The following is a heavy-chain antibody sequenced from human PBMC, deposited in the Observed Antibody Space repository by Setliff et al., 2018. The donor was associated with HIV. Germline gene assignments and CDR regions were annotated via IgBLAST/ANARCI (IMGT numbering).Heavy chain of an antibody. CDR2: IIPIFGIA. D-gene: IGHD2-15*01. J-gene: IGHJ5*02. CDR1: GGTFRKYA. V-gene: IGHV1-69*05. Sequence: SVKVSCKASGGTFRKYAISWVRQAPGQGPEWMGGIIPIFGIANYAQKFQDRVTITTDESTTTAYMELSSLRSEDTAVYFCARERYCSAGSCYSKLSWFDPWGQGTLVTVSS. CDR3: ARERYCSAGSCYSKLSWFDP.